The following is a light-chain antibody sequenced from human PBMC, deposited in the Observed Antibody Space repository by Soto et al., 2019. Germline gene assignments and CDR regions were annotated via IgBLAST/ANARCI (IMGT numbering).Light chain of an antibody. CDR1: SSNIGGNY. V-gene: IGLV1-47*01. J-gene: IGLJ1*01. Sequence: QSVLTQPPSASGTPGQRVTISCSGSSSNIGGNYVYWYQQLPGTAPKLLIYRNNQRPSGVPDRFSGSKSGTSAFLAISGLRSEDEADYYCAAWDDSLSGLVFGTGTKLTVL. CDR3: AAWDDSLSGLV. CDR2: RNN.